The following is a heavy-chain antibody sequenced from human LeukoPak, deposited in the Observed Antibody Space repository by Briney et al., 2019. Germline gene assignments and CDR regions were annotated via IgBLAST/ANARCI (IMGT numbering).Heavy chain of an antibody. J-gene: IGHJ4*02. D-gene: IGHD2-2*01. CDR2: INPNSGGT. CDR1: GYTFTGYY. Sequence: ASVKVSCKASGYTFTGYYMHWVRQAPGQGLEWMGWINPNSGGTNYAQKFQGRVTMTRDTSISTAYMELSRLRSDDTAVYYCARDWSGIVVVPAAPDDYWGQGTLVTVSS. V-gene: IGHV1-2*02. CDR3: ARDWSGIVVVPAAPDDY.